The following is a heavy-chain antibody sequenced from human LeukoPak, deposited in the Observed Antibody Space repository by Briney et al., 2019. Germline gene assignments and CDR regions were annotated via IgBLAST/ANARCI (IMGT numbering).Heavy chain of an antibody. J-gene: IGHJ3*01. V-gene: IGHV3-48*02. D-gene: IGHD1-1*01. CDR3: AGDGTGVLPGDAFDV. CDR2: ISHRDGTT. Sequence: GGSLRLSCAASGFTFSTHSMNWVRQAPGKGLEWLSFISHRDGTTYYADSVRGRFTTSRDNAQNSLFLQMNSLRDEDTGVYYCAGDGTGVLPGDAFDVWGQGTMVTVSS. CDR1: GFTFSTHS.